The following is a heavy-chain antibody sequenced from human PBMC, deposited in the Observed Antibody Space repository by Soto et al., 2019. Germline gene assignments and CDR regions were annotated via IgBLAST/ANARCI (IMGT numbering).Heavy chain of an antibody. Sequence: QVQLVQSGAEVKKPGASVKVSCKASGYTFTSYYMHWVRQAPGQGLEWMGIINPRGGSKSYAQKFQGRVTMTRDTSTSTVYMELSSLRSEDTAVYYCARGGLYEMATKILGYFDYWGQGTLVTVSS. D-gene: IGHD1-26*01. CDR3: ARGGLYEMATKILGYFDY. V-gene: IGHV1-46*01. J-gene: IGHJ4*02. CDR2: INPRGGSK. CDR1: GYTFTSYY.